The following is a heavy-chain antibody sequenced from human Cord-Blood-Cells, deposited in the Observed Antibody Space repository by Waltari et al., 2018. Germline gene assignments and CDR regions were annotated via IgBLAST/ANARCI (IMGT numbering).Heavy chain of an antibody. D-gene: IGHD4-17*01. V-gene: IGHV3-53*02. CDR3: ATTVTTGINSGSYYYYYGMDV. CDR1: GFTVSSNY. CDR2: IYSGGST. J-gene: IGHJ6*02. Sequence: EVQLLETGGGLIQPGGSLRLSCAASGFTVSSNYMSWFRQAPGKGLEWVSVIYSGGSTYYADSVKGRFTISRDNSKNTLYLQMNSLRAEDTAVYYCATTVTTGINSGSYYYYYGMDVWGQGP.